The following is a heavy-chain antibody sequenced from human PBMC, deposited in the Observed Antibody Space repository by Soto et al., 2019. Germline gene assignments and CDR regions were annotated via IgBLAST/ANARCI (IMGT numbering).Heavy chain of an antibody. V-gene: IGHV3-30*18. CDR3: AKEEWSPWGGYQPYYYYYMDV. D-gene: IGHD2-2*01. CDR1: GFTFSSYG. Sequence: GGSLRLSCAASGFTFSSYGMHWVRQAPGKGLEWVAVISYDGSNKYYADSVKGRFTISRDNSKNTLYLQMNSLRAEDTAVYYCAKEEWSPWGGYQPYYYYYMDVWGKGTTVTVSS. CDR2: ISYDGSNK. J-gene: IGHJ6*03.